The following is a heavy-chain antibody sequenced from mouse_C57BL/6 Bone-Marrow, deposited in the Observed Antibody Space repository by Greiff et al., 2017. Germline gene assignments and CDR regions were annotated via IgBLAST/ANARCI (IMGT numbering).Heavy chain of an antibody. V-gene: IGHV1-69*01. CDR2: IDPSDSYT. D-gene: IGHD2-3*01. CDR3: AREADGYLYWYFDV. J-gene: IGHJ1*03. Sequence: QVQLKQPGAELVMPGASVKLSCKASGYTFTSNWMHWVKQRPGQGLEWIGEIDPSDSYTKYNQKFKGKSTLTVDKSSSTAYMQLSSLTSEDSAVYYCAREADGYLYWYFDVWGTGTTVTVSS. CDR1: GYTFTSNW.